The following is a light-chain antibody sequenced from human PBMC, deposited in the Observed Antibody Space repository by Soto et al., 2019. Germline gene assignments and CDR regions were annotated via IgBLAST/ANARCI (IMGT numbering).Light chain of an antibody. V-gene: IGLV2-11*01. CDR1: SSDVGGYNY. Sequence: LKESRWVTGSIGGAVAISRKKTSSDVGGYNYVSWYQQHPGKAPRLMIYDVSKRPSGVPDRFSGSKSGNTASLTISGLQAEDEADYYCCSYAGSYTFYVFGIVTRSPS. CDR3: CSYAGSYTFYV. J-gene: IGLJ1*01. CDR2: DVS.